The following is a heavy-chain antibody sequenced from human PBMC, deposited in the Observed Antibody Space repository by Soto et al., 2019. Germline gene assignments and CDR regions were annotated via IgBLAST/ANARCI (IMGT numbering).Heavy chain of an antibody. J-gene: IGHJ4*02. CDR1: GFTFSSFW. CDR2: ISSDGSST. V-gene: IGHV3-74*03. D-gene: IGHD6-19*01. CDR3: ARPRIAVAGMEYYFDS. Sequence: GGSLRLSCAASGFTFSSFWMHWVRQVPGKGLEWVSHISSDGSSTTYADSVRGRFTISRDNAKNTLFLQMNSLRAEDTAVYYCARPRIAVAGMEYYFDSWGQGTLVTVSS.